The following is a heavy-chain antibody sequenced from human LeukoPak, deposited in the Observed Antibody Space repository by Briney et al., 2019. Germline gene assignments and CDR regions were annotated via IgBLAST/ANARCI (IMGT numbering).Heavy chain of an antibody. Sequence: GASVKVSCKVSGYTFTELSMHWVRQAPGKGLEWMGGFDPEDGETIYAQKFQGRVTMTEDTSTDTAYMELSSLRSEDTAVYYCVTVLTYSGSYNYYYGMDVWGQGTTVTVSS. D-gene: IGHD1-26*01. CDR2: FDPEDGET. J-gene: IGHJ6*02. CDR1: GYTFTELS. CDR3: VTVLTYSGSYNYYYGMDV. V-gene: IGHV1-24*01.